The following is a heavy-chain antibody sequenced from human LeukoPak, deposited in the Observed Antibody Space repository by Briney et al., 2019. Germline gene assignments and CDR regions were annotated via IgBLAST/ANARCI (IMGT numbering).Heavy chain of an antibody. CDR1: GYSFTSYW. D-gene: IGHD3-3*01. CDR2: IYPGDSDT. CDR3: ARAPYYDFWSDLDY. Sequence: GESLKISCKGSGYSFTSYWIGWVRQMPGKGLECMGIIYPGDSDTKYSPSFQGQVTISADKSISTAYLQWSSLKASDTAIYYCARAPYYDFWSDLDYRGQGTLVTVSS. V-gene: IGHV5-51*01. J-gene: IGHJ4*02.